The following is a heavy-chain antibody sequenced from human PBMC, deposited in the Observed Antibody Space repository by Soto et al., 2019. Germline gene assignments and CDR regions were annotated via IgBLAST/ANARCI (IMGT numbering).Heavy chain of an antibody. V-gene: IGHV4-39*01. J-gene: IGHJ5*02. CDR3: ARQILLWFGELNWFDP. CDR2: IYYSGST. CDR1: GGSISSSSYY. D-gene: IGHD3-10*01. Sequence: PSETLSLTCTVSGGSISSSSYYWGWIRQPPGKGLEWIGSIYYSGSTYYNPSLKSRVTISVDTSKNQFSLKLSSVTAADTAVYYCARQILLWFGELNWFDPWGQGTLVTVSS.